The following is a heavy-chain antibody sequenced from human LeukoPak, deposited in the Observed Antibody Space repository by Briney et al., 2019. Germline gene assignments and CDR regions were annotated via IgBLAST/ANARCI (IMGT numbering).Heavy chain of an antibody. CDR1: GFPFSSYA. Sequence: QPGGSLRLSCAASGFPFSSYAMSWVRLAPGQGLEWVSAITNIGDDTYYADSVNGRFTISRDNSKNTLYLEMSSLRAEDTAVYYCAKRRYERSGNFDYWGQGTLVTVSS. CDR2: ITNIGDDT. D-gene: IGHD3-22*01. CDR3: AKRRYERSGNFDY. V-gene: IGHV3-23*01. J-gene: IGHJ4*02.